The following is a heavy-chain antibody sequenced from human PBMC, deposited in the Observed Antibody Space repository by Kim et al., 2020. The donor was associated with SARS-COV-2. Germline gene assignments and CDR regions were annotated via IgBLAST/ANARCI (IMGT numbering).Heavy chain of an antibody. Sequence: SETLSLTCTVSGGSISSSSYYWGWIRQPPGKGLEWIGSIYYSGSTYYNPSLKSRVTISVDTSKNQFSLKLSSVTAADTAVYYCARHGMVTAELDYWGQGTLVTVSS. CDR2: IYYSGST. CDR1: GGSISSSSYY. J-gene: IGHJ4*02. D-gene: IGHD2-21*02. CDR3: ARHGMVTAELDY. V-gene: IGHV4-39*01.